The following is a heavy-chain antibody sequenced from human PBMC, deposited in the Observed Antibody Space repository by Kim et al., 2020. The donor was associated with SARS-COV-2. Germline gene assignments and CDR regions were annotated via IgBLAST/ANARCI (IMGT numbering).Heavy chain of an antibody. V-gene: IGHV4-34*01. D-gene: IGHD2-8*01. J-gene: IGHJ4*02. Sequence: NPSLKSRVTISVDTSKNQFSLKLGSVTAADTAVYYCARTGMRPKKYYFDYWGQGTLVTVSS. CDR3: ARTGMRPKKYYFDY.